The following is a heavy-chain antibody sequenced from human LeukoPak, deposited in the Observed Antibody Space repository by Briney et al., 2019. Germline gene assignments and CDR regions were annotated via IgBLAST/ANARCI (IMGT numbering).Heavy chain of an antibody. CDR2: IYYSGST. J-gene: IGHJ3*02. D-gene: IGHD4-23*01. CDR3: VRDDGGNYRTDAFDI. Sequence: PSETLSLTCTVSGGSITTYYWNWLRQPPGKGLEWIGYIYYSGSTNYNPSLKSRVTISLDTSKNQFSLKLSSVTAAATAVYYCVRDDGGNYRTDAFDIWGQGTMVTVSS. CDR1: GGSITTYY. V-gene: IGHV4-59*01.